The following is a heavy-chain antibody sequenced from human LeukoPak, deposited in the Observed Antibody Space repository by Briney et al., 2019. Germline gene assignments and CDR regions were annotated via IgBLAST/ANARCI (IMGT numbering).Heavy chain of an antibody. D-gene: IGHD2-15*01. CDR3: ARELVPDCTGGNCYSGWFDP. Sequence: SETLSLTCTVSGGSIRSSQLYWSWIRQPPGKGLEWIGEINHSGSTNYNPSLKSRVTISVDTSKNQFSLKLSSVTAADTAVYYCARELVPDCTGGNCYSGWFDPWGQGTLVTVSS. CDR1: GGSIRSSQLY. J-gene: IGHJ5*02. CDR2: INHSGST. V-gene: IGHV4-34*01.